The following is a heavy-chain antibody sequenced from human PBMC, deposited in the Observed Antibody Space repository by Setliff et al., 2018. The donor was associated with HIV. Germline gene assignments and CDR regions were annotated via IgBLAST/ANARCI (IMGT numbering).Heavy chain of an antibody. CDR2: INHSGTT. D-gene: IGHD3-10*01. CDR1: GGSFSDYY. Sequence: PSETLSLTCSVSGGSFSDYYWSWIRQPPGKGLEWIGEINHSGTTNYNPSLKSRVTISLDKSKNHFSLELRSVTAADTAVYYCAGVITMVWTTFDPWGQGTLVTV. V-gene: IGHV4-34*01. J-gene: IGHJ5*02. CDR3: AGVITMVWTTFDP.